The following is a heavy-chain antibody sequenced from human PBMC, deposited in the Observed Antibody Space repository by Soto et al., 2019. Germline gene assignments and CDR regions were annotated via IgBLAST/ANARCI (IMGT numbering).Heavy chain of an antibody. V-gene: IGHV3-48*03. J-gene: IGHJ4*02. CDR1: GFTFSSYE. Sequence: EVQLVESGGGLVQPGGSLRLSCAASGFTFSSYEMNWVHQAPGKGLEWVSYISSSGSTIYYADSVKGRFTISRDNAKNSLYLQMNSLRAEDTAVYYCARSYYDFWSGYYPFDYWGQGTLVTVSS. D-gene: IGHD3-3*01. CDR2: ISSSGSTI. CDR3: ARSYYDFWSGYYPFDY.